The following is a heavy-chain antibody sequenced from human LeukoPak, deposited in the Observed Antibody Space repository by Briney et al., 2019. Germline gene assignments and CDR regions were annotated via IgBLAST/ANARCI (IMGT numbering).Heavy chain of an antibody. J-gene: IGHJ4*02. CDR1: GFTFSNHG. CDR2: ISPSGDIT. V-gene: IGHV3-23*01. D-gene: IGHD5-12*01. CDR3: AKDSGWLRFHY. Sequence: GGTLRLSCAGCGFTFSNHGMNWVRQAAGKGLEWVSGISPSGDITYYVDSVKGRFTISRDNSKNTFYLQMNSLRAEDTAVYYCAKDSGWLRFHYWGRGTLVTVSS.